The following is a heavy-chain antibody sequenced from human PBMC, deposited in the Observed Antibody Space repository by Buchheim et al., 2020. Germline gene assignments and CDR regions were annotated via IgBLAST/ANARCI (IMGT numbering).Heavy chain of an antibody. CDR3: ARDSYYYDSSGYQGAYYYYYGMDV. CDR1: GGTFSSYA. CDR2: IIPIFGTA. J-gene: IGHJ6*02. V-gene: IGHV1-69*01. D-gene: IGHD3-22*01. Sequence: QVQLVQSGAEVKKPGSSVKVSCKASGGTFSSYAISWVRQAPGQGLEWMGGIIPIFGTANYAQKFQGRVTITADESTSTAYMELSSLRSEDTAVYYCARDSYYYDSSGYQGAYYYYYGMDVWGQGTT.